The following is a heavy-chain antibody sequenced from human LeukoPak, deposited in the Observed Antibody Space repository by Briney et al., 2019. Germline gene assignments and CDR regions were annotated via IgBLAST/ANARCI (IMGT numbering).Heavy chain of an antibody. CDR2: IWYDGSNK. CDR3: ARSLQWLVFFDY. CDR1: GFTFSSYG. D-gene: IGHD6-19*01. Sequence: GGSLRLSCAASGFTFSSYGMHWVRQAPGKGLEWVAVIWYDGSNKYYADSVKGRFTISRDNSKNTLYLQMNSLRAEDTAVYYCARSLQWLVFFDYWGQGTLVTVSS. V-gene: IGHV3-33*01. J-gene: IGHJ4*02.